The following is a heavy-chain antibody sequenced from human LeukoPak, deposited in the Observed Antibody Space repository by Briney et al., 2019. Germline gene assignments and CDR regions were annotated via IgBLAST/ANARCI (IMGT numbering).Heavy chain of an antibody. D-gene: IGHD6-13*01. CDR2: IYTSGST. Sequence: KPSQTLSLTCTVSGGSISSGSYYWSWIRQPAGKGLEWIGRIYTSGSTNYNPSLKSRVTISVDTSKNQFSLKLSSVTAADTAVYYCARDIGYSSSWYDYYYYMDVWGKGTTVTISS. CDR1: GGSISSGSYY. V-gene: IGHV4-61*02. J-gene: IGHJ6*03. CDR3: ARDIGYSSSWYDYYYYMDV.